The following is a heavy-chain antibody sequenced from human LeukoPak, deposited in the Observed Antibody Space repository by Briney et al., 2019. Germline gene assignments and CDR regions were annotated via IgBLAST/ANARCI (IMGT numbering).Heavy chain of an antibody. CDR3: ARDGGDTVTSPFDY. J-gene: IGHJ4*02. CDR1: GFTFSAYG. CDR2: IWYDGNNK. V-gene: IGHV3-33*01. Sequence: GGSLRFSCAASGFTFSAYGMHWVRQAPGKGLEWVAVIWYDGNNKYYADSVKGRFTISRDNSKNTLYLQMNSLRAEDTAVYYCARDGGDTVTSPFDYWGQGTLVTVSS. D-gene: IGHD4-17*01.